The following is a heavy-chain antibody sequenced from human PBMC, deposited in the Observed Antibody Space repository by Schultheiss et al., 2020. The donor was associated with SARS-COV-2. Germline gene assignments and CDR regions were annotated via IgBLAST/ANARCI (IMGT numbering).Heavy chain of an antibody. D-gene: IGHD5-24*01. CDR2: IIPIFGTA. V-gene: IGHV1-69*13. J-gene: IGHJ4*02. Sequence: SVKVSCKASGGTFSSYAISWVRQAPGQGLEWMGGIIPIFGTANYAQKFQGRVTITADESTSTAYMELSSLRSEDTAVYYCASPRDGYKVWREGSYFDYWGQGTLVTAPQ. CDR3: ASPRDGYKVWREGSYFDY. CDR1: GGTFSSYA.